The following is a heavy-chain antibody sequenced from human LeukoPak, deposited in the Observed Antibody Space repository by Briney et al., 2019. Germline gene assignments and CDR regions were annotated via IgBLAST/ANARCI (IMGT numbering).Heavy chain of an antibody. V-gene: IGHV4-31*03. CDR1: GGSISSGGYY. Sequence: SETLSLTCTVSGGSISSGGYYWSWIRQHPGKGLEWIGYIYYSGSTYYNPSLKSRVTISVDTSKNQFSLKLSSVTAADTAMYYCARHASSPGAFDIWGQGTMVTVSS. CDR3: ARHASSPGAFDI. CDR2: IYYSGST. D-gene: IGHD2-2*01. J-gene: IGHJ3*02.